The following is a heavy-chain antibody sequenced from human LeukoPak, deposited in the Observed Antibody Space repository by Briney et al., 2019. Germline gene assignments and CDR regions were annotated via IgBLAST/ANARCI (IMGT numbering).Heavy chain of an antibody. CDR2: MSYIGLT. V-gene: IGHV4-39*01. D-gene: IGHD4-11*01. CDR1: GDSIRTTSYW. Sequence: SETLSLTCTVSGDSIRTTSYWWGWIRQSPAKGLEWIGSMSYIGLTSYNPSLNSRVTISVDTSKNQFSLHLSSVTAADTAVYYCTRLPLDYSLDYWGQGTLVSVSS. CDR3: TRLPLDYSLDY. J-gene: IGHJ4*02.